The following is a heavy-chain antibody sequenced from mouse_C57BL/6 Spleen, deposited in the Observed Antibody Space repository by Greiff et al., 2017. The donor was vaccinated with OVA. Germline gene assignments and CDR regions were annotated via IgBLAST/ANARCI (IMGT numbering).Heavy chain of an antibody. CDR2: ISDGGSYT. J-gene: IGHJ3*01. CDR1: GFTFSSYA. Sequence: EVQLVESGGGLVKPGGSLKLSCAASGFTFSSYAMSWVRQTPEKRLEWVATISDGGSYTYYPDNVKGRFTISRDNAKNNLYLQMSHLKSEDTAMYYCARDRNYDYGGFAYWGQGTLVTVSA. CDR3: ARDRNYDYGGFAY. V-gene: IGHV5-4*01. D-gene: IGHD2-4*01.